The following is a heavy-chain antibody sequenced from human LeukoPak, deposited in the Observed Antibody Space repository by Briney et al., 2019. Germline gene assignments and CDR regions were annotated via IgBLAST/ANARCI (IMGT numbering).Heavy chain of an antibody. J-gene: IGHJ5*02. V-gene: IGHV1-18*01. D-gene: IGHD3-10*01. CDR3: ARDSLYYGSGSYLGFDP. Sequence: ASVKVSCKASGYTFARYGISWVRQAPGQGLEWMGWVSGYNGNTNYAEKLQGRVTMTTDTSTSTVYMELRSLRSDDTAVYYCARDSLYYGSGSYLGFDPWGQGTLVTVSS. CDR2: VSGYNGNT. CDR1: GYTFARYG.